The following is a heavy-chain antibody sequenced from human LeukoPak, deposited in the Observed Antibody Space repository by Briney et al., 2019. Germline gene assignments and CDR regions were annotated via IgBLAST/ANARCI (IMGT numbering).Heavy chain of an antibody. D-gene: IGHD3-10*01. CDR3: ARARRAPMFRGVINWFDP. CDR1: GFTFDDYG. Sequence: PGGSLRLSCAAYGFTFDDYGMSWVRQAPGKGLEWVSGINWNGGSTGYADSVKGRFTISRDNAKNSLYLQMNSLRAEDTALYYCARARRAPMFRGVINWFDPWGQGTLVTVFS. V-gene: IGHV3-20*04. CDR2: INWNGGST. J-gene: IGHJ5*02.